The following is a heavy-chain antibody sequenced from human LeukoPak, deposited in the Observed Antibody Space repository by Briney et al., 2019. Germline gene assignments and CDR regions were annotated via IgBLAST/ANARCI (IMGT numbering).Heavy chain of an antibody. CDR3: AKGKSSSGWYFRGDY. J-gene: IGHJ4*02. D-gene: IGHD6-19*01. V-gene: IGHV3-23*01. CDR2: ISGSGGST. CDR1: GFTFSSYA. Sequence: PGGSLGLSCAASGFTFSSYAMSWVRQAPGKGLEWVSAISGSGGSTYYADSVKGRFTISRDNSKNTLYLQINSLRAEDTAVYYCAKGKSSSGWYFRGDYWGQGTLVTVSS.